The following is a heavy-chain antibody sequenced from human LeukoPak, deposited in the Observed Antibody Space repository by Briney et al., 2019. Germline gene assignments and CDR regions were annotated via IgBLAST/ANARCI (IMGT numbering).Heavy chain of an antibody. Sequence: PGGSLRLSCAASGFTFRSYGMHWVRQAPGKGLEWVAVISYDGSNKYYADSVKGRFTISRDNSKNTLYLQMNSLRAEDTAVYYCANNYADYGTAYWGQGTLVTVSS. V-gene: IGHV3-30*18. CDR2: ISYDGSNK. J-gene: IGHJ4*02. CDR1: GFTFRSYG. D-gene: IGHD4-17*01. CDR3: ANNYADYGTAY.